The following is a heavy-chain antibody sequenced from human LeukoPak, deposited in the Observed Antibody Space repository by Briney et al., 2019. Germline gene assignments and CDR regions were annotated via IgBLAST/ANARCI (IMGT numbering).Heavy chain of an antibody. V-gene: IGHV4-61*02. J-gene: IGHJ6*03. Sequence: PSQTLSLTCTVSGGSISSGSYYWSWIRQPAGKGLEWIGRIYTSGSTNYNPSLKSRVTISVDTSKNQFSLKLSSVTAADTAVYYCARERGIAAALTDSYYYYYMDVWGKGTTVTVSS. D-gene: IGHD6-13*01. CDR3: ARERGIAAALTDSYYYYYMDV. CDR1: GGSISSGSYY. CDR2: IYTSGST.